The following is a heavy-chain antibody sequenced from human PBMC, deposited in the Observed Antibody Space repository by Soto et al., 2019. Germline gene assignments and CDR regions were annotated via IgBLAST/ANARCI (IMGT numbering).Heavy chain of an antibody. V-gene: IGHV4-4*07. CDR2: VHINGNT. Sequence: QVQLQESGPGLVKPSETLSLTCTVSGGSISDYSLSWIRQSAGKGLEWVGRVHINGNTHYNPSLRGRVTMSVDTSNNQFHLRVTSVTAADTAVYYCARERGDNWTYVVYWGQGTLVAVSS. CDR3: ARERGDNWTYVVY. J-gene: IGHJ4*02. CDR1: GGSISDYS. D-gene: IGHD1-7*01.